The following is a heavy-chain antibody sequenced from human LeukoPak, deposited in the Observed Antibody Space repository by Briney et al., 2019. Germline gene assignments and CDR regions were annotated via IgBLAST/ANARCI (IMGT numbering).Heavy chain of an antibody. CDR3: ARDVVGSLDY. Sequence: PGGSLRLSRAPSGFTFTSDGMAWGPQSPGNRLEALAKIKGDESARHQADYMKGRFTISRDHHRHSLYLQMTHPRGDDTAVYYCARDVVGSLDYWGQGTMVTVSS. CDR2: IKGDESAR. CDR1: GFTFTSDG. D-gene: IGHD1-26*01. J-gene: IGHJ4*02. V-gene: IGHV3-7*01.